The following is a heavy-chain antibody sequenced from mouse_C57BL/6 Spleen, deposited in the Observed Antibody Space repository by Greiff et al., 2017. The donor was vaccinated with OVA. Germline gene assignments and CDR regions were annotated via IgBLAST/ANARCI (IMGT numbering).Heavy chain of an antibody. J-gene: IGHJ4*01. V-gene: IGHV1-18*01. D-gene: IGHD2-5*01. CDR2: INPNNGGT. CDR1: GYTFTDYN. Sequence: VQLQQSGPELVKPGASVKIPCKASGYTFTDYNMDWVKQSHGKSLEWIGDINPNNGGTIYNQKFKGKATLTVDKSSSTAYMELRSLTSEDTAVYYCARYYSKGYAMDYWGQGTSVTVSS. CDR3: ARYYSKGYAMDY.